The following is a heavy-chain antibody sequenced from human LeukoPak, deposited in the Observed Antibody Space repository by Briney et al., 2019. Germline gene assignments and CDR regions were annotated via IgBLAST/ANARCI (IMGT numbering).Heavy chain of an antibody. CDR3: ANGRGGSSYGLGAFDI. CDR1: GFTFSSYG. V-gene: IGHV3-30*02. Sequence: SGGSLRLSCAASGFTFSSYGMHWVRQAPGKGLEWVAFIRYDGSNKYYADSVKGRFTISRNNSENTLYLQMNSLRAEDTAVYYCANGRGGSSYGLGAFDIWGQGTMVTVSS. J-gene: IGHJ3*02. D-gene: IGHD5-18*01. CDR2: IRYDGSNK.